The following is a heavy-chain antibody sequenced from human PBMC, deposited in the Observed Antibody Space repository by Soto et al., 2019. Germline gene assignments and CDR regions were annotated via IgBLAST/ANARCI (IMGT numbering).Heavy chain of an antibody. V-gene: IGHV3-9*01. CDR3: AKDTGPN. Sequence: HPVGSLRLSCAASGFTFDNYAMHWVRQAPGKGLEWVSGISWNSNTIAYADSVKGRFTISIDNAKNSLYLQMNSLRAEDTAFYYCAKDTGPNWGQGTLVTVSS. CDR2: ISWNSNTI. J-gene: IGHJ4*02. CDR1: GFTFDNYA.